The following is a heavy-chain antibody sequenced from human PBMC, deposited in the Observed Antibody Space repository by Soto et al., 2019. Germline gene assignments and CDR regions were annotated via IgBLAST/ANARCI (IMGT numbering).Heavy chain of an antibody. CDR3: ASNLISPAHFDY. CDR2: ISAYNGNT. CDR1: GYTFTSYG. Sequence: ASVKVSCKASGYTFTSYGISWVRQAPGQGLEWMGWISAYNGNTNYAQKLQGRVTMTTDTSTSTAYMELRSLRPGDTAVYYCASNLISPAHFDYWGQGTLVTVSS. V-gene: IGHV1-18*01. D-gene: IGHD3-10*01. J-gene: IGHJ4*02.